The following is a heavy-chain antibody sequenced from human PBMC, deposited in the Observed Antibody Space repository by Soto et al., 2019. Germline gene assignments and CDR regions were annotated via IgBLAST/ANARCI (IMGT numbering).Heavy chain of an antibody. Sequence: QVQLVQSGAEVKKPGASVKVSCKASGYTFTSYGISWVRQAPVQWLEWMGWISAYNGNTNYAQKFQGRVTMTTGPSSIPAYMELRSLRSDDTAVYYCARGGKSCTNGVCSFDGMDVWGQGTTVTVSS. CDR2: ISAYNGNT. CDR3: ARGGKSCTNGVCSFDGMDV. V-gene: IGHV1-18*01. D-gene: IGHD2-8*01. CDR1: GYTFTSYG. J-gene: IGHJ6*02.